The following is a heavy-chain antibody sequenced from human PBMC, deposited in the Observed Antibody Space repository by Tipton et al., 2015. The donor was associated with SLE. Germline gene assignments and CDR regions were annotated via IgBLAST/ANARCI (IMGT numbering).Heavy chain of an antibody. V-gene: IGHV4-30-2*01. CDR1: GGSISSGGYS. CDR2: IYPSGST. J-gene: IGHJ4*02. D-gene: IGHD2-8*02. Sequence: TLSLTCAVSGGSISSGGYSWSWIRQPPGKGLEWIGYIYPSGSTFYNPSLKSRVTISLDRSNSQFSLKLTSVTAADTAVYYCARLRVVYGFHGLDYWGQGTLVTVSS. CDR3: ARLRVVYGFHGLDY.